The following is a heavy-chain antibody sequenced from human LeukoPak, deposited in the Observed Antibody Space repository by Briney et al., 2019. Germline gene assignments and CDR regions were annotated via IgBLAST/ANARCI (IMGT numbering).Heavy chain of an antibody. Sequence: PGGSLRLSCAASGFTFSSYAMSWVRQAPGKGLEWVSAISGSGGSTYYADSVKGRFTISRDNSKNTLYLQMNSLRPEDTALYYCAKTYSSSWHVLDYWGQGTLVTVSS. CDR1: GFTFSSYA. D-gene: IGHD6-13*01. J-gene: IGHJ4*02. V-gene: IGHV3-23*01. CDR3: AKTYSSSWHVLDY. CDR2: ISGSGGST.